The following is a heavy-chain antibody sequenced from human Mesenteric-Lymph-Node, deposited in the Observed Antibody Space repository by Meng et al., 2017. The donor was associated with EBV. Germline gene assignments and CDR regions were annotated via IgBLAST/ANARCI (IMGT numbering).Heavy chain of an antibody. CDR2: IYFTGST. Sequence: QVQMKEAGPGLGKPSETLSLTCNVSGDSVSSGNNYWSWIRQSPGRGLEWIGNIYFTGSTFYNPALKSRVTISGDTSKNQFSLKLTSVTAADTAVYYCAREGTTVTRWFDPWGPGTLVTVSS. CDR3: AREGTTVTRWFDP. J-gene: IGHJ5*02. V-gene: IGHV4-61*01. D-gene: IGHD4-11*01. CDR1: GDSVSSGNNY.